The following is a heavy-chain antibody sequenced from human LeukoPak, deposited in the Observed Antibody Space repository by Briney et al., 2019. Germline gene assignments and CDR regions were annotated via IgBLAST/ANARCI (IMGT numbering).Heavy chain of an antibody. CDR3: AREVQLEWDYYYGMDV. V-gene: IGHV4-31*03. D-gene: IGHD5-18*01. CDR2: IYYSGST. CDR1: GGSISSGGYY. Sequence: PSETLSLTCTVSGGSISSGGYYWSWIRQHPGKGLEWIGYIYYSGSTYYNPSLKSRVTISVDTSKNQFSLKLSSVTAADTAVYYCAREVQLEWDYYYGMDVWGQGTTVTASS. J-gene: IGHJ6*02.